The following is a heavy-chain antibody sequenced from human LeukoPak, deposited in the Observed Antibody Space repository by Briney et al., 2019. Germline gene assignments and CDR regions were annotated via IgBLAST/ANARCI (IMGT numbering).Heavy chain of an antibody. J-gene: IGHJ4*02. CDR2: ISGDGVSS. V-gene: IGHV3-43*02. CDR1: GFMFDDYA. D-gene: IGHD5-24*01. Sequence: GGSLRISCSASGFMFDDYAMHWVRQVPGRGLEWVSLISGDGVSSFYADSVKGRFTISRDNNNSSLSLQMRRLTTEDTAFYYCLREQFSHTSNYFDNWGQGILVTVSS. CDR3: LREQFSHTSNYFDN.